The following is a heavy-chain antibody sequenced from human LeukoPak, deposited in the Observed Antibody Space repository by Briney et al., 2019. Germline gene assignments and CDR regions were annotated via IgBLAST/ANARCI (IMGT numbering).Heavy chain of an antibody. CDR3: ARRGGYSYGYPHYYYYYYMDV. CDR1: GGSFSGYY. J-gene: IGHJ6*03. CDR2: INHSGST. D-gene: IGHD5-18*01. V-gene: IGHV4-34*01. Sequence: PSETLSLTCAVYGGSFSGYYWSWIRQPPGKGLEWIGEINHSGSTNYNPSLKSRVTISVDTSKNQFSLKLSSVTAADTAVYYCARRGGYSYGYPHYYYYYYMDVWGKGTTVTVSS.